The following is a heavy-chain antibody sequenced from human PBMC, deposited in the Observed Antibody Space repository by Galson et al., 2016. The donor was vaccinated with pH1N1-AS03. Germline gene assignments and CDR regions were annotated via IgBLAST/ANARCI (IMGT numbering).Heavy chain of an antibody. Sequence: SLRLSCAASGFTINKYGMHWVRQAPGKGLEWVAIIWNDGGTTHYADSVKGRFTISRDNSENTLYLQINSLRAEDTAVYHCVRGDDSSGYYPDSWGRGTLVTVSS. J-gene: IGHJ4*02. D-gene: IGHD3-22*01. V-gene: IGHV3-33*01. CDR1: GFTINKYG. CDR3: VRGDDSSGYYPDS. CDR2: IWNDGGTT.